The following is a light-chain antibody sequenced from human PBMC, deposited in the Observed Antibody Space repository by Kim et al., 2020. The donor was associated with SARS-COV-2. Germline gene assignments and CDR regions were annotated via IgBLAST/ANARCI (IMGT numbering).Light chain of an antibody. CDR1: QSGGSRS. Sequence: SPGESATRVCRARQSGGSRSLAWYQQRPGQAPRLLIYGASNRATGIPYRFSGSGSGTDFTLSISRLEPEDFAVYYCQQYGTSPRTFGQGTKVDIK. CDR3: QQYGTSPRT. CDR2: GAS. J-gene: IGKJ1*01. V-gene: IGKV3-20*01.